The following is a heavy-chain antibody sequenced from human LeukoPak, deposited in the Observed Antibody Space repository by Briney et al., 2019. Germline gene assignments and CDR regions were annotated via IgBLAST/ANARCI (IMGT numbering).Heavy chain of an antibody. J-gene: IGHJ4*02. CDR2: ISGSGGTT. CDR3: AKVAGATTDH. Sequence: GGSLRLSCAASGFTFSSYAMTWVRQAPGKGLEWVSSISGSGGTTYYADSVKGRFTISRDNSKNTLYLQMNSLRAEDTALYYCAKVAGATTDHWGQGTLVTVSP. CDR1: GFTFSSYA. V-gene: IGHV3-23*01. D-gene: IGHD1-26*01.